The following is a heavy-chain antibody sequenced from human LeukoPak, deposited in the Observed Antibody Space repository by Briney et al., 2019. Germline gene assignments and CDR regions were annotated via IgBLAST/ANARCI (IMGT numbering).Heavy chain of an antibody. J-gene: IGHJ4*02. Sequence: GGSLRLSCVASGFPFSSYWMTWVRQAPGKGLEWVANIKQDGSKKSYVDSVKGRFTISRDNVKNSLYLQMNSLRAEDTAIYYCTRVGYIDEGIDYWGQGTLVTVSS. V-gene: IGHV3-7*04. CDR3: TRVGYIDEGIDY. CDR2: IKQDGSKK. D-gene: IGHD5-24*01. CDR1: GFPFSSYW.